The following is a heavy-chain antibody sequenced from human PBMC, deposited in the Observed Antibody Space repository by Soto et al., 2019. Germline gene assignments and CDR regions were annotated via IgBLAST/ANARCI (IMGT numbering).Heavy chain of an antibody. D-gene: IGHD4-17*01. J-gene: IGHJ4*02. CDR2: IIGIGDTA. V-gene: IGHV3-23*01. CDR1: GFSFRDYG. CDR3: AKDYDYGDSLPFDY. Sequence: EVQLLEAGGGLVQPGGSLRLSCAASGFSFRDYGMSWVRQAPGKGLEWLSAIIGIGDTAYYADSVRGRFTISRDNSKNTLSLQLNALGAEDTAIYYCAKDYDYGDSLPFDYWGQGTLVTVSS.